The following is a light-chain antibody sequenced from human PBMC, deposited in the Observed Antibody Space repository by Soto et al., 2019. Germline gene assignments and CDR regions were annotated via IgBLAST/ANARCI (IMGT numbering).Light chain of an antibody. CDR1: QSLLHTNGYNY. Sequence: DIVMTQSPLSLPVTPGEPASISCRSSQSLLHTNGYNYLDWYLQKPGQSPQLLIYLGSNRASGIPDRFSGSGSGTDFTLKINRVEAEDVGFYFCMQALQTPYTFGQGTKLEIK. CDR2: LGS. J-gene: IGKJ2*01. V-gene: IGKV2-28*01. CDR3: MQALQTPYT.